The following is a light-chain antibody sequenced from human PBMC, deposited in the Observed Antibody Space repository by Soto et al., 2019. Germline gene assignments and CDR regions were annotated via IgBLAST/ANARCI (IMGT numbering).Light chain of an antibody. Sequence: QSALTQPASVSGSPGQSITISCTGTSRDVGSYNLVSWYQQHPGKAPKLMIYEVSKRPSGVSNRFSGSKSGNTASLTISGLKAEYEADYYCCSYAGSSTVVFGGGTKLTVL. CDR2: EVS. J-gene: IGLJ2*01. CDR1: SRDVGSYNL. CDR3: CSYAGSSTVV. V-gene: IGLV2-23*02.